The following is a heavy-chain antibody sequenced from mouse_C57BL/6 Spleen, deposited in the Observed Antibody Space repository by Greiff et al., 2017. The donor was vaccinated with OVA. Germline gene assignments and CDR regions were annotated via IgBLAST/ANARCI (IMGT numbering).Heavy chain of an antibody. J-gene: IGHJ1*03. D-gene: IGHD1-1*01. CDR2: IHPNSGST. Sequence: VQLQQPGAELVKPGASVKLSCKASGYTFTSYWMHWVKQRPGQGLEWIGMIHPNSGSTNYNEKFKSKATLTVDKSSSTAYMQLSSLTSEDSAVYYCARGDYYGSSPLGYFDVWGTGTTVTVSS. CDR1: GYTFTSYW. CDR3: ARGDYYGSSPLGYFDV. V-gene: IGHV1-64*01.